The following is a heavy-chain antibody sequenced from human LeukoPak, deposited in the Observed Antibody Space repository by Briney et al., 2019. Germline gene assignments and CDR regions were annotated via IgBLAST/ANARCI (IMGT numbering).Heavy chain of an antibody. CDR3: ARPTTGTTLGYYYGMDV. CDR2: INPNSGGT. V-gene: IGHV1-2*02. CDR1: GYTFTGYY. D-gene: IGHD1-1*01. J-gene: IGHJ6*02. Sequence: GASVKVSCKASGYTFTGYYMHWVRQAPGQGLEWMGWINPNSGGTNYAQKFQGRVTMTRDTSISTAYMELGRLRSDDTAVYYCARPTTGTTLGYYYGMDVWAKGPRSPSP.